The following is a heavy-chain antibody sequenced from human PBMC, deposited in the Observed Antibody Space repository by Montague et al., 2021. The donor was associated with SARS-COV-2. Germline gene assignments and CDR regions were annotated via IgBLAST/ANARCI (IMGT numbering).Heavy chain of an antibody. V-gene: IGHV3-21*01. J-gene: IGHJ6*02. D-gene: IGHD1-26*01. CDR3: ARPPRDTGALYGMDV. CDR1: GFSFSNYS. CDR2: ISKISYYL. Sequence: SLRLSCAASGFSFSNYSTNWVRLAPGKGLEWVSSISKISYYLYYADSVKGRYTIYRDNAKNSLYLQMNSLRAEDTAVYYCARPPRDTGALYGMDVWGQGTTVTVSS.